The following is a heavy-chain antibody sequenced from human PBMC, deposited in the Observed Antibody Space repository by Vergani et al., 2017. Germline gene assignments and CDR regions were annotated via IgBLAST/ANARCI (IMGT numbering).Heavy chain of an antibody. Sequence: EVQLLESGGGLVQPGGSLRLSCAASGFTFSSYAMSGVRQAPGKGLEWVSALSGSGGSTYYADSVKCRFTISRDNSTNTLYLQMNSLRAEDTAVYYCAKARGTRNRLEWLSFDAFDIWGQGTMVTVSS. J-gene: IGHJ3*02. CDR1: GFTFSSYA. CDR3: AKARGTRNRLEWLSFDAFDI. CDR2: LSGSGGST. D-gene: IGHD3-3*01. V-gene: IGHV3-23*01.